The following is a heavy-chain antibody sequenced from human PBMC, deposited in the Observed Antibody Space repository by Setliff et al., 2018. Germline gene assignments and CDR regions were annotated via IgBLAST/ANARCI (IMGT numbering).Heavy chain of an antibody. V-gene: IGHV1-18*01. J-gene: IGHJ6*03. Sequence: ASVKVSCKASGYIFSNYGINWVRQAPGQGLEWMGWISASAQKFQGRVTMTKDTSTNTVYLEVSSLRSEDTAVYFCAREGVVTRSSTDYRYYMDVWGKGTTVTVSS. CDR2: ISA. CDR3: AREGVVTRSSTDYRYYMDV. CDR1: GYIFSNYG. D-gene: IGHD2-21*02.